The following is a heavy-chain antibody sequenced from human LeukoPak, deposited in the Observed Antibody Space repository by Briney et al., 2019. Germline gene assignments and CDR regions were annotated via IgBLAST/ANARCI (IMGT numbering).Heavy chain of an antibody. CDR2: ISGHCGTT. Sequence: GGSLRLSCAASGFTFKDYAMHWVRQAPGQGLEWVSLISGHCGTTFYADSVKGRFTLSRDNSKSSLYLQMNSLRTEDTAFYFCAKDIGERGYKDYWGQGTLVTVSS. V-gene: IGHV3-43*02. D-gene: IGHD5-18*01. J-gene: IGHJ4*02. CDR3: AKDIGERGYKDY. CDR1: GFTFKDYA.